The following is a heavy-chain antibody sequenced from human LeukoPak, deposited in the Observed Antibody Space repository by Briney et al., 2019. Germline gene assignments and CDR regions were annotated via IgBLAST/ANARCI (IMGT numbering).Heavy chain of an antibody. CDR3: VRDLNWNLDF. CDR2: IDSTSSII. Sequence: GGSLRLSCAASGFTFSSYSMNRVRQAPGEGLEYISYIDSTSSIIYYADSVKGRFTISRDNAKNSLYLQMNSLRDEDTAVYYCVRDLNWNLDFWGQGTLVTVSS. D-gene: IGHD1-1*01. J-gene: IGHJ4*02. V-gene: IGHV3-48*02. CDR1: GFTFSSYS.